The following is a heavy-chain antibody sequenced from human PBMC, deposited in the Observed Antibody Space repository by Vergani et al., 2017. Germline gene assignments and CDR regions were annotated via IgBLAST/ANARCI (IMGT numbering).Heavy chain of an antibody. J-gene: IGHJ5*02. V-gene: IGHV1-69*01. Sequence: QVQLVQSGAEVKKPGAGGKGEGKEEGGTGRREERRGVRQGPGQGREWWGGIIPIFGTANYAQKFQGRVTITADDSKRTAYMELSSLRSEDTAVYYCAREPRAIFGVVREYNGFDPWGQGTLVTVSS. CDR1: GGTGRREE. CDR3: AREPRAIFGVVREYNGFDP. D-gene: IGHD3-3*01. CDR2: IIPIFGTA.